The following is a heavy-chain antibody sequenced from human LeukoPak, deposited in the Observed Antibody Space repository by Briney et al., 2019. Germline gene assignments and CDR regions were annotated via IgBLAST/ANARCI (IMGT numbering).Heavy chain of an antibody. CDR2: IKQDGSEK. CDR3: ARDPMFNYGALDY. Sequence: PGGSLRLSCAASGFMFSDYGMHWVRQAPGKGLEWVANIKQDGSEKYYVDSVKGRFTISRDNAKNSLYLQMNSLRAEDTAVYYCARDPMFNYGALDYWGQGTLVTVSS. D-gene: IGHD4-17*01. CDR1: GFMFSDYG. J-gene: IGHJ4*02. V-gene: IGHV3-7*01.